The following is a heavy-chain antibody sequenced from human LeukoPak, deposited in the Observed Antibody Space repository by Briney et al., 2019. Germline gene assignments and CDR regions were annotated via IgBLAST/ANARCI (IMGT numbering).Heavy chain of an antibody. CDR3: ARGGDAGRYWYFDL. J-gene: IGHJ2*01. CDR1: GFTFSSYN. V-gene: IGHV3-21*01. D-gene: IGHD7-27*01. CDR2: ISSNTSYR. Sequence: GGSPRLSCAASGFTFSSYNMNWARQAPGKGLEWVSSISSNTSYRYYADSVKGRFTISRDNAKNSLYLQMNSLRAEDTAVYYCARGGDAGRYWYFDLWGRGTLVTVSP.